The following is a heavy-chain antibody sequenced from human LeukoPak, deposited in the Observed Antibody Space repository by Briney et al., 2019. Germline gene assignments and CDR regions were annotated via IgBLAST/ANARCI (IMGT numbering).Heavy chain of an antibody. CDR3: ARGLPALVVLRFLEWYPYYFDY. CDR1: GYRFTTYF. CDR2: ISPRGGDT. J-gene: IGHJ4*02. Sequence: ASVKVSCKASGYRFTTYFIHWVRQAPGQGLEWMGLISPRGGDTTYAQSFQGRVSMTRDTSTTTVYMELTSLRAEDTAVYYCARGLPALVVLRFLEWYPYYFDYWGQGTLVTVSS. V-gene: IGHV1-46*01. D-gene: IGHD3-3*01.